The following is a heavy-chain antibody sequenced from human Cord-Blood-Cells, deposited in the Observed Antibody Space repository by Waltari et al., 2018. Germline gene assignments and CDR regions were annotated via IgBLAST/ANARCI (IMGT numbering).Heavy chain of an antibody. CDR3: ARSVVPAAKIDY. CDR2: IYYSGST. V-gene: IGHV4-59*01. D-gene: IGHD2-2*01. CDR1: GGSLSSYY. Sequence: QVQLQESGPGLVKPSETLSLTCTVSGGSLSSYYWSWLRQPPGKGLEWIGYIYYSGSTNYNPSLKSRVTISVDTSKNQFSLKLSSVTAADTAVYYCARSVVPAAKIDYWGQGTLVTVSS. J-gene: IGHJ4*02.